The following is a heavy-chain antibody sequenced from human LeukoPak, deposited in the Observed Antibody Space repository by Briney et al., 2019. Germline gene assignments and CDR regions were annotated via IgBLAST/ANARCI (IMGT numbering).Heavy chain of an antibody. D-gene: IGHD2-2*01. CDR2: IYYSGST. CDR1: GGSITSNTNY. V-gene: IGHV4-39*01. Sequence: SSETLSLTCTVSGGSITSNTNYWDWIRQPPGGGLEWIGSIYYSGSTYYSPSLKSRVTMSVDTSKNQFSLKLTSVNAADTAVYYCARRAVVPAAKSVFDYWGQGTLVTVSS. CDR3: ARRAVVPAAKSVFDY. J-gene: IGHJ4*02.